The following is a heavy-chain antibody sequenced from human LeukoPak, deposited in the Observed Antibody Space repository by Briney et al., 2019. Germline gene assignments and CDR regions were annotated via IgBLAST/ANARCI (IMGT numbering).Heavy chain of an antibody. D-gene: IGHD1-26*01. CDR3: ARLVSGSCSFDY. J-gene: IGHJ4*02. CDR2: ISGSNGFI. CDR1: GFTFSDSY. V-gene: IGHV3-11*03. Sequence: GGSLRLSCAASGFTFSDSYMSWIRQAPGEGLEWVSYISGSNGFINYADSVKGRFTVSRDNAKNSLYLQMNSLRGDDTAVYYCARLVSGSCSFDYWGQGTLVTVSS.